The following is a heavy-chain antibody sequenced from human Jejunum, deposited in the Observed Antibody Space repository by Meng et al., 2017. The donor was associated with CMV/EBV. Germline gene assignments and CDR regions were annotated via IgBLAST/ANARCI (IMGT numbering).Heavy chain of an antibody. J-gene: IGHJ4*02. CDR3: VLYSNNIDY. CDR2: INHDGGT. CDR1: GGSFCEYY. V-gene: IGHV4-34*01. Sequence: QGQLQQWGAGLLTPSETLSLTCAVYGGSFCEYYWYWIRQPPGKGLEWIGEINHDGGTHYNPSLKSRVTISVDTSKNQFSLKLRSVTAADTSVYYCVLYSNNIDYWGQGTLVTVSS. D-gene: IGHD6-13*01.